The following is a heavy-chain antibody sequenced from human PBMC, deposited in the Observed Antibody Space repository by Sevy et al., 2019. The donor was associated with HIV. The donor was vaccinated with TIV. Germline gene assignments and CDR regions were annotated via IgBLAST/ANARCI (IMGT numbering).Heavy chain of an antibody. V-gene: IGHV4-59*01. Sequence: SETLSLTCTVSGGSISAYYWSWIRQPPGKGLEWIGYIYYTGSTNYNPTLKTRVTMSVDTSKNQFPLKLSSVIAADTAVYYCARAPPVRSGDDSLNWFDPWGQGTLVTVSS. CDR2: IYYTGST. CDR3: ARAPPVRSGDDSLNWFDP. J-gene: IGHJ5*02. CDR1: GGSISAYY. D-gene: IGHD5-12*01.